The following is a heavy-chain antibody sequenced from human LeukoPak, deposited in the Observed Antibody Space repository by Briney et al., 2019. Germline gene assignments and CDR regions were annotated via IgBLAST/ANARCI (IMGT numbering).Heavy chain of an antibody. Sequence: PGGSLRLSCAASGFTFSSYSMNWVRQAPGKGLEWVSYISSSSSTIYYADSVKGRFTISRDNAKNSLYLQMNSLRAEDTAVYFCARWATSFDFWGQGALVTVSS. CDR1: GFTFSSYS. CDR2: ISSSSSTI. V-gene: IGHV3-48*04. D-gene: IGHD1-26*01. CDR3: ARWATSFDF. J-gene: IGHJ4*02.